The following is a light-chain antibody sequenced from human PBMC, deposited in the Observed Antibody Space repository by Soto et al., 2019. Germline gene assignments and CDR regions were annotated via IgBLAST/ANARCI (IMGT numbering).Light chain of an antibody. CDR1: QSLVFSANGHTY. J-gene: IGKJ4*01. V-gene: IGKV2-30*01. Sequence: VLLTQSPLSQSFTLGQPSSISCRCSQSLVFSANGHTYLTWFHQRPGQPPRRLIYEVSNRDSGVPDRFSGSGSGTDFTLRISRVEVEDVGVYYCMQGTHWPLTFGGGTKVDI. CDR3: MQGTHWPLT. CDR2: EVS.